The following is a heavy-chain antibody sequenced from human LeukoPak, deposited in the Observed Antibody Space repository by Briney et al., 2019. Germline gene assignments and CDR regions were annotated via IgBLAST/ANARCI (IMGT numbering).Heavy chain of an antibody. CDR3: ARGSSVAYYFDY. CDR1: GYTFTRYY. CDR2: INPSGGST. Sequence: ASVPVSFQACGYTFTRYYMHWVRQAPGQGLEWMGIINPSGGSTSYAQKFQGRVTMTRDTSTSTVYMELSSLRSEATAVYYCARGSSVAYYFDYWGQGTLVTVSS. J-gene: IGHJ4*02. D-gene: IGHD2-15*01. V-gene: IGHV1-46*01.